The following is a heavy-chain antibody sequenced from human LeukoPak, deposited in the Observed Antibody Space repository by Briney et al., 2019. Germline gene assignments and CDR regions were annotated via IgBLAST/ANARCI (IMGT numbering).Heavy chain of an antibody. V-gene: IGHV1-18*04. D-gene: IGHD6-19*01. J-gene: IGHJ4*02. CDR2: ISAYNGDT. CDR3: ARDPSNSSGRYVLFDF. Sequence: ASVKVSCKASADTFTGYDFYWVRQAPGQGLEWMGWISAYNGDTNYAQNFQGRVTMTTDTSTSTAYMELRSLRSDNTAVYYCARDPSNSSGRYVLFDFWGQGTLVTVSS. CDR1: ADTFTGYD.